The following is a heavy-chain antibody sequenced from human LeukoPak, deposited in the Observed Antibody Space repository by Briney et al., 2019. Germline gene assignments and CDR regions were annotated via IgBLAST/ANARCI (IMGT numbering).Heavy chain of an antibody. CDR2: INHSGST. J-gene: IGHJ6*02. CDR3: ASRSYGMDV. CDR1: GGSFSGYY. Sequence: SETLSLTCAVYGGSFSGYYWGWIRQPPGKGLEWIGEINHSGSTNYNPSLKSRVTISVDTSKNQFSLKLSSVTAADTAVYYCASRSYGMDVWGQGTTVTVSS. V-gene: IGHV4-34*01. D-gene: IGHD3-16*02.